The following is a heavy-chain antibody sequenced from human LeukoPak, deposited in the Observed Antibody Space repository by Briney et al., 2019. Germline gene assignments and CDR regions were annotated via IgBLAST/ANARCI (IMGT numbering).Heavy chain of an antibody. D-gene: IGHD2-2*01. J-gene: IGHJ5*02. Sequence: ASVKVSCKASGYTFTGYYMHWVRQAPGQGLEWMGWINPNSGGTNYAQKFQGRVTMTRDTSTSTVYMELSSLRSEDTAVYYCARDRAYVPAARKGWFDPWGQGTLVTVSS. CDR3: ARDRAYVPAARKGWFDP. V-gene: IGHV1-2*02. CDR1: GYTFTGYY. CDR2: INPNSGGT.